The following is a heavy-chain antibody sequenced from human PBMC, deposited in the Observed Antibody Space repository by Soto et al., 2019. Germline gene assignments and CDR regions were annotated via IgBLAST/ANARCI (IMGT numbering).Heavy chain of an antibody. D-gene: IGHD5-18*01. CDR2: ISYDGSNK. Sequence: GGSLRLSXAASGFTFSSYAMHRVRQAPGKGLEWVAVISYDGSNKYYADSVKGRFTISRDNSKNTLYLQMNSLRVEDTAVYYCARDPSPGYSYGYYFDYWGQGTLVTVPQ. CDR1: GFTFSSYA. V-gene: IGHV3-30-3*01. CDR3: ARDPSPGYSYGYYFDY. J-gene: IGHJ4*02.